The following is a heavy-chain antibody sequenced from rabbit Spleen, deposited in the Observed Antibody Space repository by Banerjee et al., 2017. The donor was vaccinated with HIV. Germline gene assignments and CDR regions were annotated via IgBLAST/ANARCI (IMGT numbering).Heavy chain of an antibody. Sequence: EESGGGLVKPGASLTLTCIASGVSFSGNSYMCWVRQAPGKGLEWIGCIDTGSSGFTYFASWAKGRFTISKTSSTTVTLQMTSLAVADTATYFCARDTGSSFSSYGMDLWGPGTLVTVS. CDR1: GVSFSGNSY. CDR3: ARDTGSSFSSYGMDL. V-gene: IGHV1S40*01. CDR2: IDTGSSGFT. J-gene: IGHJ6*01. D-gene: IGHD8-1*01.